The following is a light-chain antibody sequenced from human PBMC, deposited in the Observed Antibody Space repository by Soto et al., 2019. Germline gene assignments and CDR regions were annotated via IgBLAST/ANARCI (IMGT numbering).Light chain of an antibody. Sequence: EIVFTQSPATLSLSPGERATLSCRSSRSVSRYLAWYQQKPGQAPRLLIFDASNRATGIPARFSGSGSGTEFTLTISSLXPEDFAVYYCQQRSNWPPFTFGPGTKVDIK. V-gene: IGKV3-11*01. CDR2: DAS. J-gene: IGKJ3*01. CDR3: QQRSNWPPFT. CDR1: RSVSRY.